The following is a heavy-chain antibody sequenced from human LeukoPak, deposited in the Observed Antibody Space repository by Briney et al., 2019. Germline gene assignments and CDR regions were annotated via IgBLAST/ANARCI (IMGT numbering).Heavy chain of an antibody. CDR3: ARGGSIAATDDAFDI. Sequence: SETLSLTCAVYGGSFSGYYRSWIRQPPGKGLEWIGEINHSGSTNYNPSLKSRVTISVDTSKNQFSLKLSSVTAADTAVYYCARGGSIAATDDAFDIWGQGTMVTVSS. J-gene: IGHJ3*02. CDR2: INHSGST. D-gene: IGHD6-25*01. CDR1: GGSFSGYY. V-gene: IGHV4-34*01.